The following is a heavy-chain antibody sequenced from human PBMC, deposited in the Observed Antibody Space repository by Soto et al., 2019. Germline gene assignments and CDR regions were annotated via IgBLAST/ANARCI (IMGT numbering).Heavy chain of an antibody. Sequence: PSETLSLTCTVSGGSIRDYFWTWIRQPPGKGLEWIGYIYYSGRTNYNPSLKSRVSISVDTSKNHFSLQLNSVTPDDTAVYYCVRLVGGAADYWGQGTLVTVSS. V-gene: IGHV4-59*08. D-gene: IGHD1-26*01. J-gene: IGHJ4*02. CDR2: IYYSGRT. CDR3: VRLVGGAADY. CDR1: GGSIRDYF.